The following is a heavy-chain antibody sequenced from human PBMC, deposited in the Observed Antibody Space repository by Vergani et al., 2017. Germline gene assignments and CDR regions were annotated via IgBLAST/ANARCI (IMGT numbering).Heavy chain of an antibody. D-gene: IGHD1-1*01. CDR2: ISRDGGVT. J-gene: IGHJ5*01. CDR3: ARGGARGTTLSTTWFDS. CDR1: GFTFRNYI. V-gene: IGHV3-64*01. Sequence: EVNLVESGGGLVQPGGSLRLSCAASGFTFRNYIMHWVRQTPGRGLEYLSGISRDGGVTYHANSVRGRFTISRDNSKNTVYLQMGSMETEDTAVYYCARGGARGTTLSTTWFDSWGQGTLVTVSS.